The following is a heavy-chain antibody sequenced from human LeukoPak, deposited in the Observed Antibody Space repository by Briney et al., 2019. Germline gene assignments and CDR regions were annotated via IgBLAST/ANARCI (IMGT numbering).Heavy chain of an antibody. CDR3: ARHFYDNTFDI. CDR1: GFTVSNNY. Sequence: QPGGSLRLSCAASGFTVSNNYISWVRQAPEKGLEWVSVLFTGDSAYYADSVEGRFTISRDNSKNTLYLQMSSLRAEDTAVYYCARHFYDNTFDIWGQGTMVTVSS. J-gene: IGHJ3*02. CDR2: LFTGDSA. V-gene: IGHV3-53*01. D-gene: IGHD3-22*01.